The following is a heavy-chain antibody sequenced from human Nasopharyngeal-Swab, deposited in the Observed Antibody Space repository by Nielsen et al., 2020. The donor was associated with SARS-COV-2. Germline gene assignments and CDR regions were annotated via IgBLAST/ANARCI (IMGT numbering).Heavy chain of an antibody. J-gene: IGHJ6*02. D-gene: IGHD5-24*01. CDR1: GFTFSSYN. CDR2: ISSSGSYI. Sequence: GESLKISCAASGFTFSSYNMNWVRQAPGKGLEWVSSISSSGSYIYYSDSMKGRFTVSRDNAKNSLYLQMNSLRAEDTAVYYCARDLERWLQADYYNYYGMDVWGQGTTVTVSS. CDR3: ARDLERWLQADYYNYYGMDV. V-gene: IGHV3-21*01.